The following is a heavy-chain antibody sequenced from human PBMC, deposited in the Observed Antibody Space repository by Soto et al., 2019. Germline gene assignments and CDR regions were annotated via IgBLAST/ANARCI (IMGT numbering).Heavy chain of an antibody. J-gene: IGHJ6*02. CDR1: GGTFSSYA. Sequence: QVQLVQSGAEVKKPGSSVKVSCKASGGTFSSYAISWVRQAPGQGLEWMGGIIPIFGTANYAQKFQGRVTITADESTRTAYMELSSLRSEDTAVYYCATRYSNHYYYYYYGMDVWGQGTTVTVSS. CDR3: ATRYSNHYYYYYYGMDV. CDR2: IIPIFGTA. V-gene: IGHV1-69*01. D-gene: IGHD4-4*01.